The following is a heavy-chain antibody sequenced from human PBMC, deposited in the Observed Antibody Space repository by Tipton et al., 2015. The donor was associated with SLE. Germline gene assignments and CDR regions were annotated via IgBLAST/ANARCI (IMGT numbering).Heavy chain of an antibody. Sequence: PGLVKPSETLSLTCTVSGGSISSHYWSWIRQPPGKGLEWIGYIYYSGSTKYNPSLKSRVTISVDTSKNQFSRKLSSVTAADTAVYYCARHSRDIVVVTPHGAFDIWGQGTMVTVSS. CDR2: IYYSGST. CDR3: ARHSRDIVVVTPHGAFDI. J-gene: IGHJ3*02. V-gene: IGHV4-59*08. D-gene: IGHD2-21*02. CDR1: GGSISSHY.